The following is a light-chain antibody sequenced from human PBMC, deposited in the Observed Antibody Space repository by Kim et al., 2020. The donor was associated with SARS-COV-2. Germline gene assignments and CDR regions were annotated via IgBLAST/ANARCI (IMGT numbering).Light chain of an antibody. CDR1: QTISGSY. CDR2: AAS. V-gene: IGKV3-20*01. J-gene: IGKJ1*01. CDR3: QQYGSSPWT. Sequence: EVLLTQSPDTLSLSPGERATLSCRASQTISGSYLAWYQQKPGHAPRLLIYAASSRDTDIPVRFSGSGSGTDFTLTISRLEAEDFAVYYCQQYGSSPWTFGQGTKVDIK.